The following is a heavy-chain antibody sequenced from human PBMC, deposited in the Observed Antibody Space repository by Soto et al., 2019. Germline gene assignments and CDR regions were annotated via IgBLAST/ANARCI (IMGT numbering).Heavy chain of an antibody. CDR2: FDPEDGET. CDR1: GYTLTELS. Sequence: ASVKVSCKVSGYTLTELSIHWVRQAPLKVLEWMVGFDPEDGETIYAQKFQVRVTMTEDTSTDTAYMELSSLRSEDTAVYYCATRAGQTVKDANDAFDIWGQGTMVTVSS. J-gene: IGHJ3*02. D-gene: IGHD3-10*01. V-gene: IGHV1-24*01. CDR3: ATRAGQTVKDANDAFDI.